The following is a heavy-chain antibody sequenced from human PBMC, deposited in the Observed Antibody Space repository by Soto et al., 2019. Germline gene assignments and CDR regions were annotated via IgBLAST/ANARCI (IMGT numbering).Heavy chain of an antibody. J-gene: IGHJ4*02. V-gene: IGHV3-53*02. Sequence: EVQLVETGGGLIQPGGSLRLSCAASGFTVSSKYMTWVRQAPGKGLEWVSVLYSDGTTYYADSVKGRFTISRDNSKNQLKRQMNSLRAEDTAVYYCARARGGGATGGYFDSWGQGTLVTVSS. CDR3: ARARGGGATGGYFDS. CDR2: LYSDGTT. D-gene: IGHD1-26*01. CDR1: GFTVSSKY.